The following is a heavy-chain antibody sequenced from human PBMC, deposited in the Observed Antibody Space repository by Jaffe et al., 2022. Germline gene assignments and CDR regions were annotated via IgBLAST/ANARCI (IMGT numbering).Heavy chain of an antibody. J-gene: IGHJ6*03. CDR1: GGSISSYY. Sequence: QVQLQESGPGLVKPSETLSLTCTVSGGSISSYYWSWIRQPPGKGLEWIGYIYYSGSTNYNPSLKSRVTISVDTSKNQFSLKLSSVTAADTAVYYCARSFLESEYYYYYYMDVWGKGTTVTVSS. CDR2: IYYSGST. V-gene: IGHV4-59*01. CDR3: ARSFLESEYYYYYYMDV. D-gene: IGHD3-10*01.